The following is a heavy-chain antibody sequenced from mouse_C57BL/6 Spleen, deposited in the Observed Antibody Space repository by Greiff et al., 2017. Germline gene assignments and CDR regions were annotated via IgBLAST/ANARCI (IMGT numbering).Heavy chain of an antibody. CDR2: FYPGSGSI. CDR1: GYTFTEYT. Sequence: QVQLQQSGAELAKPGASVKLSCKASGYTFTEYTIHWVKQRSGQGLEWIGWFYPGSGSIKNNEKFKDKATLTADKSSSTVYMELSRLTSEDSAVYVCARPEGYYKEAWFAYWGQGTLVTVSA. D-gene: IGHD2-12*01. J-gene: IGHJ3*01. V-gene: IGHV1-62-2*01. CDR3: ARPEGYYKEAWFAY.